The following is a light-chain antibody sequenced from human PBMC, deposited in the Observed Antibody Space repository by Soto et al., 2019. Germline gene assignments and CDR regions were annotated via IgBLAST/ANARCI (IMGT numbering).Light chain of an antibody. CDR2: GAS. CDR1: PSVSSK. V-gene: IGKV3-11*01. CDR3: QQRSNWPPGLT. Sequence: ENVMTPSSATLSLSPGGGGTLSLRARPSVSSKLAWYQQKPGQAPRLLIYGASTRATGIPARFSGSGSGTDFTLTISSLEPEDFAVYYCQQRSNWPPGLTFGGGTKVDIK. J-gene: IGKJ4*01.